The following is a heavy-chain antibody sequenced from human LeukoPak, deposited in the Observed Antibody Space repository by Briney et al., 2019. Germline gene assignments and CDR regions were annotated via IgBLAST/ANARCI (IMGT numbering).Heavy chain of an antibody. CDR2: IYWDDDK. V-gene: IGHV2-5*02. CDR3: AQMLGYCSGGSCSFDY. Sequence: SGPTLVKPTQTLTLTCTFSGFSLSTSGVGVGWIRQPPGKALEWLALIYWDDDKRYSPSLKSRLTITKDTSKNQVVLTMTNMDPVDTATYYCAQMLGYCSGGSCSFDYWGQGTLVTVSS. D-gene: IGHD2-15*01. CDR1: GFSLSTSGVG. J-gene: IGHJ4*02.